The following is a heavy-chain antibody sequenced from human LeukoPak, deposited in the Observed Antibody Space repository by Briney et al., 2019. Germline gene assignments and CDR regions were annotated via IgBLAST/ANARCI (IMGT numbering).Heavy chain of an antibody. CDR2: ISSLGSTI. V-gene: IGHV3-48*01. CDR3: ARGEQEMATMSIDY. CDR1: GFSFSTYS. D-gene: IGHD5-24*01. J-gene: IGHJ4*02. Sequence: GGSLRLSCAASGFSFSTYSMNWVRQAPGKGLEWVSRISSLGSTIYYADSVKGRFTISRDNAKNSLYLQMNSLRAEDTAVYYCARGEQEMATMSIDYWGQGTLVTVSS.